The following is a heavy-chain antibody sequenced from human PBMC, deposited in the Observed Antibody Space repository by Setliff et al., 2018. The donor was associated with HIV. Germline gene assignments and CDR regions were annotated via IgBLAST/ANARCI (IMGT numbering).Heavy chain of an antibody. V-gene: IGHV4-59*12. J-gene: IGHJ4*02. D-gene: IGHD5-18*01. CDR2: IYHRGNT. CDR3: ARAAYSYGYNDY. CDR1: GGSTFY. Sequence: SETLSLTCTVFGGSTFYWSWIRQHPGKGLEWIGFIYHRGNTHYNSSLKSRVTISVDTSKNQFSLQVTSVTAADTAVYYCARAAYSYGYNDYWGQGTLVTVSS.